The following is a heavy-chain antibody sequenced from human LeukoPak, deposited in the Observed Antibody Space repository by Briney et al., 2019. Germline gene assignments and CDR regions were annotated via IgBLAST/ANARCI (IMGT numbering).Heavy chain of an antibody. CDR2: IYYSGST. J-gene: IGHJ4*02. V-gene: IGHV4-59*01. Sequence: SETLSLTCTDSGGSISSYYWSWIRQPPGKGLEWIGYIYYSGSTNYNPSLKSRVTISVDTSKNQFSLKLSSVTAADTAVYYCARMPIAAARTYFDYWGQGTLVTVSS. D-gene: IGHD6-13*01. CDR1: GGSISSYY. CDR3: ARMPIAAARTYFDY.